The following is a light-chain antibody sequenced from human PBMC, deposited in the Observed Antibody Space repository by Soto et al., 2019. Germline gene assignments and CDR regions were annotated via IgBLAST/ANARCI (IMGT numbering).Light chain of an antibody. V-gene: IGKV3-15*01. CDR2: VAS. Sequence: EIVMTQSPATLSVSPGERATLSCRASQSVSSNLAWYQQKPVQAPRLLIYVASTRSTGIPARFSGSGSGTEFTLTISSLQSEDFAVYYCQQYNNWPQTFGQGTKVESK. CDR3: QQYNNWPQT. J-gene: IGKJ1*01. CDR1: QSVSSN.